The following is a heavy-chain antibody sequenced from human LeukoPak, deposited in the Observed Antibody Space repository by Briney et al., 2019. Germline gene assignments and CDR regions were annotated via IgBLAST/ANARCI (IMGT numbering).Heavy chain of an antibody. CDR3: ARLIVVVPAAIGQWYFDY. CDR2: IYTSGST. V-gene: IGHV4-4*09. J-gene: IGHJ4*02. Sequence: SETLSLTCTVSGGSISSYYWSWIRQPPGKGLGWIGYIYTSGSTNYNPSLKSRVTISVDTSKNQFSLKLSSVTAADTAVYYCARLIVVVPAAIGQWYFDYWGQGTLVTVSS. CDR1: GGSISSYY. D-gene: IGHD2-2*01.